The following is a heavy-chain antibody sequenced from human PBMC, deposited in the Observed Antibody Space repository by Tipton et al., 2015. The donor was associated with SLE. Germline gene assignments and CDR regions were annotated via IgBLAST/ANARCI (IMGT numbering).Heavy chain of an antibody. D-gene: IGHD3-10*01. CDR2: IYGSGGT. Sequence: GSLRLSCAASGFIVSSDYMCWVRQAPGKGLEWVSVIYGSGGTYYADSVKGRFTLSRDLSKNTLYLQMNSLRAEDTAVYYCTRDHFGCDIWGQGTMVSVAS. CDR3: TRDHFGCDI. CDR1: GFIVSSDY. V-gene: IGHV3-53*05. J-gene: IGHJ3*02.